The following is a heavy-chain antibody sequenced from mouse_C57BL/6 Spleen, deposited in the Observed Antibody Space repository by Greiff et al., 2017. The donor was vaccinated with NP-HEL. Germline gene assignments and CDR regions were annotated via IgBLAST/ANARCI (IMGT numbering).Heavy chain of an antibody. CDR3: TRDDGYYAWFAY. CDR1: GFTFSSYA. V-gene: IGHV5-9-1*02. CDR2: ISSGGDYI. Sequence: DVQLVESGEGLVKPGGSLKLSCAASGFTFSSYAMSWVRQTPEKRLEWVAYISSGGDYIYYADTVKGRFTISRDIARNTLYLQMSSLKSEDTAMYYCTRDDGYYAWFAYWGQGTLVTVSA. D-gene: IGHD2-3*01. J-gene: IGHJ3*01.